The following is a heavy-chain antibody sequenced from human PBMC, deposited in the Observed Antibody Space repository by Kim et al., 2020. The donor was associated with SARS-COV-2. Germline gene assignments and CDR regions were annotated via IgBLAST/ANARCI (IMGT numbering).Heavy chain of an antibody. Sequence: SETLSLTCTVSGGSISSGDYYWSWIRQPPGKGLEWIGYIYYSGSTYYNPSLKSRVTISVDTSKNQFSLKLSSVTAADTAVYYCAREGADYYGSGPYGMDVWGQGTTVTVSS. CDR2: IYYSGST. CDR1: GGSISSGDYY. J-gene: IGHJ6*02. V-gene: IGHV4-30-4*01. CDR3: AREGADYYGSGPYGMDV. D-gene: IGHD3-10*01.